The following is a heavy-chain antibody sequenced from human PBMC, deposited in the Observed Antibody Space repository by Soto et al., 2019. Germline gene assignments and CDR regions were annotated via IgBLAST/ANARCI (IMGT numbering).Heavy chain of an antibody. CDR2: INPNLGHS. Sequence: AAVKVSCKASGYSFTAFHMQWVRQAPGLGLQWMGIINPNLGHSNTAQRFQGRVAMTWDTSTNTVYMELSSLRSDDTAVYYCARAPYSTSSSFFDHWGQGTPVTVSS. CDR3: ARAPYSTSSSFFDH. J-gene: IGHJ4*02. CDR1: GYSFTAFH. D-gene: IGHD6-6*01. V-gene: IGHV1-46*01.